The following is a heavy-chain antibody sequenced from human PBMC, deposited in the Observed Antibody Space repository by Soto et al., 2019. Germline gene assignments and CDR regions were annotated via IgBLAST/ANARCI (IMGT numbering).Heavy chain of an antibody. J-gene: IGHJ3*02. CDR2: IYYSGST. CDR1: GGSVSSGSYY. Sequence: SETLSLTCTVSGGSVSSGSYYWSWIRQPPGKGLEWIGYIYYSGSTNYTPSLKSRVTISVDTSKNQFSLKLSSVTAADTAVYYCARVYYDFWSGYYTGAFDIWGQGTMVTVSS. V-gene: IGHV4-61*01. CDR3: ARVYYDFWSGYYTGAFDI. D-gene: IGHD3-3*01.